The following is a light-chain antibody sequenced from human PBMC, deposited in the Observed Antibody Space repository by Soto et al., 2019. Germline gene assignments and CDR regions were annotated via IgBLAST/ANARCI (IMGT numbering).Light chain of an antibody. J-gene: IGKJ5*01. CDR1: QSIGSSY. CDR2: GAS. Sequence: EVVLTQSPGTLSLSPGERATLSCTASQSIGSSYLAWYQQKPGQAPRLLIYGASSRATGIPDRFSGGGSGTDFSLTISRLDPEDFAVYYCQQYSSSPITFGQGTRLEIK. CDR3: QQYSSSPIT. V-gene: IGKV3-20*01.